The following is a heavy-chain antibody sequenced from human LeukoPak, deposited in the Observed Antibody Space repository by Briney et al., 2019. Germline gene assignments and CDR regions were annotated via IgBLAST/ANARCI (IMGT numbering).Heavy chain of an antibody. D-gene: IGHD5-12*01. CDR3: ARGRVTYENSGCSYYFDY. Sequence: ASVKVSCKASGYTFTSYDINWVRQATGQGLEWMGWMNPKSGNTGYAQKFQGRVTMTRNTSISTAYMEWNSLRSEDTAVYYCARGRVTYENSGCSYYFDYWGRGTRVSVSS. V-gene: IGHV1-8*01. CDR1: GYTFTSYD. J-gene: IGHJ4*02. CDR2: MNPKSGNT.